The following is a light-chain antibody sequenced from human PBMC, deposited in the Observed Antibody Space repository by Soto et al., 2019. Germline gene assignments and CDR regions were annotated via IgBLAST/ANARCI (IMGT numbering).Light chain of an antibody. V-gene: IGLV2-14*03. CDR3: SSYKTRSTYV. Sequence: QSVLTQPASVSGSPGQSITISCTGTSSDVGGYDYVSWYQQYPGKAPKLMIYDVSNRPSGVSIRFSGSKSGNTASLTISGLQADYEADYYCSSYKTRSTYVFGTGTEVTDL. CDR1: SSDVGGYDY. J-gene: IGLJ1*01. CDR2: DVS.